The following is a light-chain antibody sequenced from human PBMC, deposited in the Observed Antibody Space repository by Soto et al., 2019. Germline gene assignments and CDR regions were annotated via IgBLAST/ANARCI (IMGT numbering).Light chain of an antibody. Sequence: VMTQSPAALSVSPGERATLSCRASQSIRTDLAWYQQKSGQGPRLLICDASTRATGIPARFSGSGSGTEFTLTSSSLEPEDVALYYCQQYGGSPITFGLGTRLEIK. V-gene: IGKV3D-15*01. CDR1: QSIRTD. J-gene: IGKJ5*01. CDR3: QQYGGSPIT. CDR2: DAS.